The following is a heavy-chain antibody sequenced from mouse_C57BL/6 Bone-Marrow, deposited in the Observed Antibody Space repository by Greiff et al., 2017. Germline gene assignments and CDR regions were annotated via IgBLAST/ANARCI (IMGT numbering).Heavy chain of an antibody. V-gene: IGHV1-64*01. J-gene: IGHJ3*01. D-gene: IGHD2-12*01. CDR3: ARWRRRYSPFAY. CDR1: GYTFTSYW. CDR2: IHPNSGST. Sequence: QVQLQQPGAELVKPGASVKLSCKASGYTFTSYWMHWVKQRPGQGLEWIGMIHPNSGSTNYNEKFQSKATLTVDKSSSTAYMQLSSLTSEDSAVYYCARWRRRYSPFAYWGQGTLVTVSA.